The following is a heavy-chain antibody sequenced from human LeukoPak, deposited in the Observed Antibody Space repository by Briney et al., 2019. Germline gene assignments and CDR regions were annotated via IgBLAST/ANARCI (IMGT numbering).Heavy chain of an antibody. CDR3: ARDDDSPYYYDSSGRNWFDP. D-gene: IGHD3-22*01. J-gene: IGHJ5*02. V-gene: IGHV1-2*02. CDR2: INPNSGGT. Sequence: ASVKVSCKASGYTFTGYYMHWVRQAPGQGLEWMGWINPNSGGTNYAQKFQGRVTMTRDTSISTAYMELSRLRSDDTAVYYCARDDDSPYYYDSSGRNWFDPWGQGTLVTVSS. CDR1: GYTFTGYY.